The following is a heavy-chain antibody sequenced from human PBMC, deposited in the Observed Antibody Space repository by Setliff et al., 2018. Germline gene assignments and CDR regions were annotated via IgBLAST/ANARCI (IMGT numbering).Heavy chain of an antibody. CDR2: IYHSGSI. D-gene: IGHD2-21*01. V-gene: IGHV4-4*02. Sequence: PSETLSLTCTVSGGSISGSNWWTWVRQPPGKGLEWIGEIYHSGSINYNPSLKSRVTMSVDKSKNQFSLKLTSVTAADTAVYYCARGLEGEDYFYYMDVWGKGNTVTVSS. CDR1: GGSISGSNW. J-gene: IGHJ6*03. CDR3: ARGLEGEDYFYYMDV.